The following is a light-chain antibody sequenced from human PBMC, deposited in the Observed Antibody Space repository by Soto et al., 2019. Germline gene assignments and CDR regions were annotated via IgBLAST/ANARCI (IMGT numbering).Light chain of an antibody. V-gene: IGLV2-14*02. Sequence: QSVLTQPASVSGSPGQSITISCTGTSTDIGTYSRVSWYLQYPGKAPKLMIYDVTKRPSGVSNRFSGSRSGSTASLTISGLQAEDEANYYCSSYTSSSTRVFGTGTKLTVL. CDR2: DVT. CDR3: SSYTSSSTRV. CDR1: STDIGTYSR. J-gene: IGLJ1*01.